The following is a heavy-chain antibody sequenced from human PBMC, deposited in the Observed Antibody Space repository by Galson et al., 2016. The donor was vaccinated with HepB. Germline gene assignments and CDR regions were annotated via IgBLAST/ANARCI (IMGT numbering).Heavy chain of an antibody. CDR2: LDPNNGKT. V-gene: IGHV1-8*01. CDR3: VRGSKTAGVD. CDR1: GYTFNHYV. D-gene: IGHD6-19*01. J-gene: IGHJ4*02. Sequence: SVKVSCKASGYTFNHYVITWVRQAPGQGLEWMGWLDPNNGKTGYAQKFRGRLTMTRNTSISTAYMELSSLRSDDTAVYYCVRGSKTAGVDWGQGTLVTVSS.